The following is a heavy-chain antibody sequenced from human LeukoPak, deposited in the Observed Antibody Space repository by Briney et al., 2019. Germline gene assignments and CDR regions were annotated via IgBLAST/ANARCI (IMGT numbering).Heavy chain of an antibody. CDR1: GYTLTELS. V-gene: IGHV1-24*01. Sequence: GASVKVSCKVSGYTLTELSMHWVRQAPGKGLEWMGGFDPEDGETIYAQKFQGRVTMTEDTSTDTAYVELSSLRSEDTAVYYCATGKPKLYDILTGYYAYNWFDPWGQGTLVTVSS. D-gene: IGHD3-9*01. CDR3: ATGKPKLYDILTGYYAYNWFDP. CDR2: FDPEDGET. J-gene: IGHJ5*02.